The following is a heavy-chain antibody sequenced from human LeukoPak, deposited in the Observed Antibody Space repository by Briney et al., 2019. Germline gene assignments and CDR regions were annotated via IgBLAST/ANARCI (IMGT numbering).Heavy chain of an antibody. Sequence: GGSVRLSCEASGFSFRASSVNWVRQAPGKGLEWLAYIANGDDTTFYADSVTGRFTLSKDKAKNLVYLQMNSLRDDDTAVYYCAKIKGPSLSTCYMDVWGSGTTVTVSS. D-gene: IGHD2/OR15-2a*01. J-gene: IGHJ6*03. V-gene: IGHV3-48*02. CDR3: AKIKGPSLSTCYMDV. CDR2: IANGDDTT. CDR1: GFSFRASS.